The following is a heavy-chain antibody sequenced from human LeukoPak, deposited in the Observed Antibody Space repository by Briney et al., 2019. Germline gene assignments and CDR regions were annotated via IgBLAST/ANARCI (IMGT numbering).Heavy chain of an antibody. J-gene: IGHJ6*02. D-gene: IGHD6-19*01. CDR3: ARGSGYSSGFYYYYYGMDV. CDR1: GGSISSGSYY. CDR2: INHSGST. V-gene: IGHV4-61*09. Sequence: SQTLSLTCTVSGGSISSGSYYWSWIRQPAGKGLEWIGEINHSGSTNYNPSLKSRVTISVDTSKNQISLKLSSVTAADTAVYYCARGSGYSSGFYYYYYGMDVWGQGTTVTVSS.